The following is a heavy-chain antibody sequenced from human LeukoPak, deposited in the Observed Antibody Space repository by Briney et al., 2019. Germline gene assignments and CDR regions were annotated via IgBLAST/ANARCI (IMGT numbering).Heavy chain of an antibody. D-gene: IGHD3-22*01. V-gene: IGHV3-30*04. CDR1: GFTFTSLP. CDR2: SSTHGSDE. J-gene: IGHJ4*02. CDR3: AMDYYDSNGYSRGWDY. Sequence: GGSLRLSCAASGFTFTSLPLHWVRQAPGKGLEWVAVSSTHGSDEYYADSVKGRFTVFSDNSKKTVYLQMDSLRAEDTAVYHCAMDYYDSNGYSRGWDYWGQGTLATVSS.